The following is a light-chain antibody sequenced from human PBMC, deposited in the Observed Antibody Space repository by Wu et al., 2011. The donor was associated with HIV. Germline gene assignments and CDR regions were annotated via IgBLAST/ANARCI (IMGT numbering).Light chain of an antibody. CDR1: QSVSSD. CDR3: QHYGTSPQVT. CDR2: GAS. V-gene: IGKV3-20*01. Sequence: EIVMTQSPATLSVSPGERATLSCRASQSVSSDLAWYQQKPGQAPRLLIYGASSRATGIPDRLSGSGSGADFTLTINRLETEDFAVYYCQHYGTSPQVTFGGGPRWRSN. J-gene: IGKJ4*01.